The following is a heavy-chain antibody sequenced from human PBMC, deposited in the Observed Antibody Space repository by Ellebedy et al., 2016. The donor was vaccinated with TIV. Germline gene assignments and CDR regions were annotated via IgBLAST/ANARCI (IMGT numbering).Heavy chain of an antibody. CDR1: GFTFSGYS. D-gene: IGHD4-17*01. J-gene: IGHJ4*02. Sequence: PGGSLRLSCVASGFTFSGYSMNWVRQAPWKGLEWVSSISITSNYIYYADSVKGRFTISRDNAKNSLYLQMNSLRAGDTAVYYCARGLGGDYGGDYWGQGTRVTVSS. CDR3: ARGLGGDYGGDY. CDR2: ISITSNYI. V-gene: IGHV3-21*06.